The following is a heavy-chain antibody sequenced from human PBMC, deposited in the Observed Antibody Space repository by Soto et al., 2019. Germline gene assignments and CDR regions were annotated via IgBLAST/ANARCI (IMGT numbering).Heavy chain of an antibody. D-gene: IGHD1-1*01. CDR3: ARDLGTGTDY. V-gene: IGHV4-4*02. CDR2: IYHSGAT. Sequence: QVQLQESGPGLVKPSGTLSPSCAVSGDSITSSNWLSWVRQAPGKGLEWIGEIYHSGATTYNPSLKSRATISVDPSNNHFPLKLTSVTAADTAVYFCARDLGTGTDYWGRGTLVTVAS. CDR1: GDSITSSNW. J-gene: IGHJ4*02.